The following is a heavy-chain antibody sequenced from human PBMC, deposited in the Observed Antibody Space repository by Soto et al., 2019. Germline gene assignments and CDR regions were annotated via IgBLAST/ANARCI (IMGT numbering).Heavy chain of an antibody. CDR3: ARRLFCSGWSLDS. Sequence: PSETLSLTCDVPGASITTYYWSWIRQAPGKGLGWIGNVYPTGSTDYNSSLRSRVTISVDTSKNQFSLNMISVTAADTAVYYCARRLFCSGWSLDSWGQGALVTVSS. V-gene: IGHV4-59*13. CDR1: GASITTYY. CDR2: VYPTGST. D-gene: IGHD6-19*01. J-gene: IGHJ4*02.